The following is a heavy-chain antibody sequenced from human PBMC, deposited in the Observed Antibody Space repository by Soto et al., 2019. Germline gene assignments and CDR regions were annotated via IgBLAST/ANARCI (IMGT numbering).Heavy chain of an antibody. D-gene: IGHD2-2*01. CDR2: MNPNSGGT. CDR3: ARAPNIVVVPAAMWSWFDP. Sequence: QVQLVQSGAEVKKPGASVKVSCKASGYTFTGYYIHWVRQAPGQGLEWMGWMNPNSGGTNYAQKFQGRVTMTRDTSISTAYMELSRLRSDDTAVYYCARAPNIVVVPAAMWSWFDPWGQGTLVTVSS. J-gene: IGHJ5*02. CDR1: GYTFTGYY. V-gene: IGHV1-2*02.